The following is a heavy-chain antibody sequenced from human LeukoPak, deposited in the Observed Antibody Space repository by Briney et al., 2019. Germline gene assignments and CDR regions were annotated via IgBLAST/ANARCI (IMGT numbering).Heavy chain of an antibody. CDR1: GGSFSGYY. CDR3: ARAPRYYYGSGSYYTPFDY. Sequence: SETLSLTCAVYGGSFSGYYWSWIRQPPGKGLEWIGEMNHSGSTNYNPSLKSRVTISVDTSKNQFSLKLSSVTAADTAVYYCARAPRYYYGSGSYYTPFDYWGQGTLVTVSS. J-gene: IGHJ4*02. D-gene: IGHD3-10*01. CDR2: MNHSGST. V-gene: IGHV4-34*01.